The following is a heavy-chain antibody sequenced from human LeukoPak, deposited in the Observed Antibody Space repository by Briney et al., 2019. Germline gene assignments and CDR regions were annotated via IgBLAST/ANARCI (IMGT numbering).Heavy chain of an antibody. D-gene: IGHD3-22*01. CDR2: LSAYNGNT. CDR1: GYTFTSYG. V-gene: IGHV1-18*01. J-gene: IGHJ4*02. CDR3: ARVLYYYDSSGSDY. Sequence: EASVEVPCKASGYTFTSYGISWVRQAPGQGLEWMGWLSAYNGNTNYAQKLQGRVTMTTDTSTSTAYMELRSLRSDDTAVYYCARVLYYYDSSGSDYWGQGTLVTVSS.